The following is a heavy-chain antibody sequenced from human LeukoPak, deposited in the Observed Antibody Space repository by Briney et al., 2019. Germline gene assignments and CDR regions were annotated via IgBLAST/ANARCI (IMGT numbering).Heavy chain of an antibody. J-gene: IGHJ4*02. CDR3: ASPYYYDSSGRKKKDY. Sequence: GGSLRLSCAASGFTFSSYAMHWVRQAPGKGLEWVAVISYDGSNKYYADSVKGRFTISRDNSKNTLYLQMNSLRAEDTAVYYCASPYYYDSSGRKKKDYWGQGTLVTVSS. CDR1: GFTFSSYA. CDR2: ISYDGSNK. D-gene: IGHD3-22*01. V-gene: IGHV3-30-3*01.